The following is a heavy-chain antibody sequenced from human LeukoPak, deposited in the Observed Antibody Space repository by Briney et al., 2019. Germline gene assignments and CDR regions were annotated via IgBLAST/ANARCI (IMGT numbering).Heavy chain of an antibody. D-gene: IGHD2-2*02. V-gene: IGHV5-51*01. CDR2: IYPGGSDA. CDR1: GYSFTSYW. Sequence: GESLKISCKGSGYSFTSYWIGWVRQMPGKGLEWMGTIYPGGSDARYSPSFQGQVTISADKSISTAYLQWSSLKASDTAIYYCARDYTRSSPFGYWGQGTLVTVSS. J-gene: IGHJ4*02. CDR3: ARDYTRSSPFGY.